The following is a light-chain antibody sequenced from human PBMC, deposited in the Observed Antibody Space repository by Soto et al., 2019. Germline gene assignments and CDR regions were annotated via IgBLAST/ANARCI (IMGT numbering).Light chain of an antibody. V-gene: IGKV1-6*01. Sequence: AIQMTQSPSSLSPSVGDRVTITCQASQGIREDLGWYQQKPGKAPKLLIYAASSLQSGVPSRFSGSGSGTDFTLTISSLQPEDFATYYSLQDYNYPLTFGGGTNVEIK. CDR1: QGIRED. J-gene: IGKJ4*01. CDR2: AAS. CDR3: LQDYNYPLT.